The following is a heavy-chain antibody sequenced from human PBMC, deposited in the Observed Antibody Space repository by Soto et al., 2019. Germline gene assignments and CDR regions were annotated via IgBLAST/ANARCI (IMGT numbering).Heavy chain of an antibody. D-gene: IGHD2-15*01. CDR3: ARHAVVVAASNWLDP. J-gene: IGHJ5*02. CDR1: GGSINSYY. V-gene: IGHV4-59*08. Sequence: PSETLSLTCTVSGGSINSYYWSWIRQPPGKGLEWIGYISYSGSTNYTPSLKSRVTISVDTSKNQFSLKLTSVTAADTAVYYCARHAVVVAASNWLDPWGQGTLVTVSS. CDR2: ISYSGST.